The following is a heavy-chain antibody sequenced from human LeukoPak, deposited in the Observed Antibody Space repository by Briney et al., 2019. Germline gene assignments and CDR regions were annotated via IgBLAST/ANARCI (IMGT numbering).Heavy chain of an antibody. CDR1: GFTFSSYG. V-gene: IGHV3-30*02. D-gene: IGHD2-2*01. J-gene: IGHJ4*02. Sequence: GGSLRLSCAASGFTFSSYGMHWVRQAPAKGLEGVVFIRYDGSNKYYADSVKGRFTISRHNPKNTLYLQMNSLRAEDTAVYYCAKDGGGYCSSTSCYGRGYFDYWGQGTLVTVSS. CDR2: IRYDGSNK. CDR3: AKDGGGYCSSTSCYGRGYFDY.